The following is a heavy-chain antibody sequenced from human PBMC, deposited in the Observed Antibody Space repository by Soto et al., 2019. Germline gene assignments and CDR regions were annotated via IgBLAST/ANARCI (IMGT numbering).Heavy chain of an antibody. CDR1: CYTFTSYG. Sequence: ASVKVSCKASCYTFTSYGISWVRQVPGQELEWMGWSSAYNGNTNYAQKLQGRVTMTTDTSTSTAYMELRSLRSDDTAVYYCARDASLPYYDILTGYYPAYFDYWGQGTLVTSPQ. CDR3: ARDASLPYYDILTGYYPAYFDY. J-gene: IGHJ4*02. D-gene: IGHD3-9*01. V-gene: IGHV1-18*01. CDR2: SSAYNGNT.